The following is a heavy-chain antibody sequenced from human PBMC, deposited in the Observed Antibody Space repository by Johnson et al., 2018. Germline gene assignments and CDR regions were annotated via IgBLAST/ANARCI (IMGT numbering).Heavy chain of an antibody. CDR1: GFSFSDYS. CDR2: ISSSGGSI. V-gene: IGHV3-11*04. J-gene: IGHJ4*02. Sequence: QVQLVESGGGLVEPGGSLRLSCAASGFSFSDYSMSWIRQAPGKGLEWISYISSSGGSIIYADSVKGRFTISRENAKNSLYLQMNSLRDEDTAVYYCVKDITAPGSTYYFDSWGQGTLVTVSS. CDR3: VKDITAPGSTYYFDS. D-gene: IGHD6-13*01.